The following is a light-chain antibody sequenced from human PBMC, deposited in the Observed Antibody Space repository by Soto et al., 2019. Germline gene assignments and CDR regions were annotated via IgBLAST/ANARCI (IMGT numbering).Light chain of an antibody. Sequence: VITQCPATLSVSPGEGVTLSCRANQGIGDTLAWYQHKPGQTPRLLIYDTSTRATGVPARFSGSGSGTEFTLSISSLQSEDFAVYYCQQYKNWPPITFGQGKRLEIK. CDR3: QQYKNWPPIT. CDR2: DTS. J-gene: IGKJ5*01. V-gene: IGKV3-15*01. CDR1: QGIGDT.